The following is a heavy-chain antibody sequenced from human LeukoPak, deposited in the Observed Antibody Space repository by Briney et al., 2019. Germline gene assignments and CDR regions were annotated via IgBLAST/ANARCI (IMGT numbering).Heavy chain of an antibody. D-gene: IGHD3-9*01. CDR3: AKDLTPIYGGLYDILTGYYRDSYYYYGMDV. J-gene: IGHJ6*02. CDR1: GFTFSSYA. V-gene: IGHV3-23*01. CDR2: ISGSGGST. Sequence: GGSLRLSCAASGFTFSSYAMSWVRQAPGKGLEWVSAISGSGGSTYYADSVKGRFTISRDNSKNTLYLQMNSLRAEDTAVYYCAKDLTPIYGGLYDILTGYYRDSYYYYGMDVWGQGTTVTVSS.